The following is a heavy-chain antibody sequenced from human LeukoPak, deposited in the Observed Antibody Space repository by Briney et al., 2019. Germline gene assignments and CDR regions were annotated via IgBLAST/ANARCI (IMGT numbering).Heavy chain of an antibody. V-gene: IGHV3-66*01. D-gene: IGHD3-10*01. CDR2: IYSGGST. J-gene: IGHJ4*02. CDR1: GFTVSSNY. Sequence: GGSLRLSCAASGFTVSSNYMSWVRQAPGKGLEWVSVIYSGGSTYYADSVKGRFTISRDNSKNTLYLQMNSLRAEDTAVYYCASNYYGSGSSYWGQGTLVTVSS. CDR3: ASNYYGSGSSY.